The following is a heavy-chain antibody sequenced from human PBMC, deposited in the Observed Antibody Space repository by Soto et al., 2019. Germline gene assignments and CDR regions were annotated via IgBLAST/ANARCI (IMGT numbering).Heavy chain of an antibody. Sequence: GGSLRLSCAASGFTFSNAWMNWVRQAPGKGLEWVGRIKSKTDGGTTDYAAPVKGRFTISRDDSKNTLYLQMNSLKTEDTAVYYCTTSSYSSSSALFDYWGQGTLVTVSS. V-gene: IGHV3-15*07. CDR3: TTSSYSSSSALFDY. D-gene: IGHD6-6*01. J-gene: IGHJ4*02. CDR2: IKSKTDGGTT. CDR1: GFTFSNAW.